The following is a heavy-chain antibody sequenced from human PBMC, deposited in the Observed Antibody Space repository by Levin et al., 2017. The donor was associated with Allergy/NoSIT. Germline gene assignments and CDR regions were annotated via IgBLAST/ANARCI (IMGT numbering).Heavy chain of an antibody. D-gene: IGHD3-22*01. J-gene: IGHJ4*02. CDR1: GFTFSGYW. V-gene: IGHV3-74*03. CDR2: INTDGSTT. Sequence: GESLKISCAASGFTFSGYWMHWVRQAPGKGLVWVSRINTDGSTTTYADSVKGRFTISRDNAKNTLELQMNSLRVEDTAVYYCARTQSYYDSSGLYAPWGQGTLVTVSS. CDR3: ARTQSYYDSSGLYAP.